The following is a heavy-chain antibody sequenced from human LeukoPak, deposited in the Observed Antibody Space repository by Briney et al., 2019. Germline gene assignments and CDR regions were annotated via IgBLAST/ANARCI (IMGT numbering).Heavy chain of an antibody. J-gene: IGHJ4*02. CDR2: IIPIFGTA. CDR1: GGTFSSYA. D-gene: IGHD6-13*01. Sequence: GSSVKVSCKASGGTFSSYAISWVRQAPGQGLEWMGGIIPIFGTANYAQKFQGRVTITTDESTSTAYMELSSLRSEETAVYYCARGSFRGSSWYLDFDYWGQGTLVTVSS. V-gene: IGHV1-69*05. CDR3: ARGSFRGSSWYLDFDY.